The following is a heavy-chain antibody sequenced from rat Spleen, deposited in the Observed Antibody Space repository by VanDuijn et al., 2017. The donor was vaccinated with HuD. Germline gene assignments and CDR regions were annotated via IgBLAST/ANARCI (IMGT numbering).Heavy chain of an antibody. V-gene: IGHV4-2*01. Sequence: EVKLVESGGGLVQPGRSLKLSCAASGFNFNDYWMGWVRQAPGRGLEWIGEINKDSRTIKYTPSLKEKLTISRDNAQNTLYLQMSRLGSEDTAIYYCARHGYNSYFDYWGQGVMVTVSS. CDR2: INKDSRTI. J-gene: IGHJ2*01. CDR1: GFNFNDYW. CDR3: ARHGYNSYFDY. D-gene: IGHD1-9*01.